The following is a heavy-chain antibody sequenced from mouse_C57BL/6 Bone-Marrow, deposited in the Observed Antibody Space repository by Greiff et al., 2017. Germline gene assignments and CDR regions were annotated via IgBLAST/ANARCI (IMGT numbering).Heavy chain of an antibody. J-gene: IGHJ2*01. D-gene: IGHD2-3*01. CDR1: GYTFTDYY. V-gene: IGHV1-26*01. CDR2: IIPNNGGT. CDR3: ARYYDGRGGY. Sequence: VQLQQSGPELVKPGASVKISCKASGYTFTDYYMNWVKQSHGKSLEWIGDIIPNNGGTSYNQKFKGKATLTVDKSSSTAYMELRSLTSEDSAVYYCARYYDGRGGYWGQGTTLTVSS.